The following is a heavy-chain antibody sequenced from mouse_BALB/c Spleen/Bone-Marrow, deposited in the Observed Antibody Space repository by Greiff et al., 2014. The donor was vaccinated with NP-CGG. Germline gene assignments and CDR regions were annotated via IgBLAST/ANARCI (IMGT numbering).Heavy chain of an antibody. Sequence: GSELVRPGGSVKLTCKTSGHTFTNYWVHWVKQRPGQGLEWIGNIYPGSGSTNYDEKFKRKATLTVDTSSSTAYMQLSSLTTEDSAVYYCTRDKATPYYAIDHWRQGTSLIVAS. V-gene: IGHV1S22*01. CDR1: GHTFTNYW. CDR2: IYPGSGST. D-gene: IGHD6-1*01. CDR3: TRDKATPYYAIDH. J-gene: IGHJ4*01.